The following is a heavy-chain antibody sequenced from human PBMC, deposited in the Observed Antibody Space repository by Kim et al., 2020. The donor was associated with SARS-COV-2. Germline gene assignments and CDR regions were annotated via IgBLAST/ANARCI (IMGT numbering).Heavy chain of an antibody. V-gene: IGHV4-59*13. Sequence: SETLSLTCTVSGGSISSYYWSWIRQPPGKGLEWIGYIYYSGSTNYNPSLKSRVTISVDTSKNQFSLKLSSVTAADTAVYYCARGRSGDFWSGGGINWFDPWGQGTLVTVSS. CDR2: IYYSGST. CDR1: GGSISSYY. CDR3: ARGRSGDFWSGGGINWFDP. D-gene: IGHD3-3*01. J-gene: IGHJ5*02.